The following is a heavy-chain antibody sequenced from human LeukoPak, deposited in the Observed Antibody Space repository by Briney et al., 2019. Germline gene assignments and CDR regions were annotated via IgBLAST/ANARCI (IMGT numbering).Heavy chain of an antibody. D-gene: IGHD1-1*01. CDR1: GYTFTGYY. CDR3: ARERYGNYYYGMDV. J-gene: IGHJ6*04. Sequence: ASVKVSCKASGYTFTGYYMNWVRQASGQGLEWMGWINPNSGGTNYAQKFQGWVTMTRDTSISTAYMELSRLRSDDTAVYYCARERYGNYYYGMDVWGKGTTVTVSS. CDR2: INPNSGGT. V-gene: IGHV1-2*04.